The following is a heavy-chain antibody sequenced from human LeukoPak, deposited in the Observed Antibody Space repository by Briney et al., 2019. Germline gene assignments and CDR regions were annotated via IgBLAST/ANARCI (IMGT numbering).Heavy chain of an antibody. Sequence: GGSLRLSCAASGFTFDDYGMSWVRQAPGKGLEWVSSISSSSSYIYYADSVKGRFTISRDNAKNSLYLQMNSLRAEDTAVYYCAREPVVLITTDAFDIWGQGTMVTVSS. J-gene: IGHJ3*02. CDR2: ISSSSSYI. V-gene: IGHV3-21*01. CDR1: GFTFDDYG. CDR3: AREPVVLITTDAFDI. D-gene: IGHD3-22*01.